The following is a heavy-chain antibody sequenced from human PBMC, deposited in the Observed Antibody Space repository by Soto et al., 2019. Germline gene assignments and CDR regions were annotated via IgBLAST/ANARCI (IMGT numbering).Heavy chain of an antibody. CDR1: GGSISSYY. Sequence: SETLSLTCTVSGGSISSYYWSGIRQPAGKGLEWIGRIYTSGSTNYNPSLKSRVTMSVDTSKNQFSLKLSSVTAADTAVYYCARRRYFDSDINNWFDPWGQGTRVTVSS. J-gene: IGHJ5*02. V-gene: IGHV4-4*07. D-gene: IGHD3-9*01. CDR3: ARRRYFDSDINNWFDP. CDR2: IYTSGST.